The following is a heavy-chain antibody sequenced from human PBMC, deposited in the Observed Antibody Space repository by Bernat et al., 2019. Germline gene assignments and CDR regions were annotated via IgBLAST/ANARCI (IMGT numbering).Heavy chain of an antibody. CDR2: ISWDGGST. J-gene: IGHJ6*02. CDR3: AKALDPEHDGVWYRYYYYYGMDV. V-gene: IGHV3-43*01. Sequence: EVQLVESGGVVVQPGGSLRLSCAASGFTFDDYTMHWVRQAPGKGLEWVSLISWDGGSTYYADSVKGRFTISRDNSKNSLYLQMNSLRTEDTALYYCAKALDPEHDGVWYRYYYYYGMDVWGQGTTVTVSS. CDR1: GFTFDDYT. D-gene: IGHD2-8*01.